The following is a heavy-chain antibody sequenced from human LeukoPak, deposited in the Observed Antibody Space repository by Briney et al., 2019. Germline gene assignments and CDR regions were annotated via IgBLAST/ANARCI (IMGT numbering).Heavy chain of an antibody. J-gene: IGHJ6*01. CDR2: LNGYGDYT. CDR1: GFTFSRYY. V-gene: IGHV3-74*01. D-gene: IGHD6-19*01. Sequence: GGSLRLSCEVSGFTFSRYYMYWVRQVPGKGLVWVSRLNGYGDYTDYEDSVKGRFTISRDNAKNTLFLQMNSLRAEDTAVYYCVRGSNDWRGMDVWGQGTTVTVSS. CDR3: VRGSNDWRGMDV.